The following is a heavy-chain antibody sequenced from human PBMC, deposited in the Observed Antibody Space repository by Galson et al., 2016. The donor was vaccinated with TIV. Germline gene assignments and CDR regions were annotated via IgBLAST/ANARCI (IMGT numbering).Heavy chain of an antibody. J-gene: IGHJ4*02. D-gene: IGHD6-25*01. CDR3: VRGGPFSGYAEIRWFTDHFDY. Sequence: SETLSLTCGVSGGFFSDYYWSWIRQSPGKGLEWIGEITHSGSTHCNPSLKTRLTISVDVAKSQFFLELKSVTAADTAIYYCVRGGPFSGYAEIRWFTDHFDYWSQGILVTVSS. CDR2: ITHSGST. V-gene: IGHV4-34*01. CDR1: GGFFSDYY.